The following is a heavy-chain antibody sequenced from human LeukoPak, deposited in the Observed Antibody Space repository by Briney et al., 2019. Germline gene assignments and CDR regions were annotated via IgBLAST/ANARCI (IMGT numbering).Heavy chain of an antibody. Sequence: GGSLRLSCAASAFTVSSNFMSWVRQAPGKGLEWVAVISYDESNKYDADSVKGRFTIFRDNSKNTLYLQMNNLRAEDTAVYYCARGPDTMDVWGQGTTVTVSS. CDR1: AFTVSSNF. V-gene: IGHV3-30-3*01. CDR2: ISYDESNK. CDR3: ARGPDTMDV. J-gene: IGHJ6*02.